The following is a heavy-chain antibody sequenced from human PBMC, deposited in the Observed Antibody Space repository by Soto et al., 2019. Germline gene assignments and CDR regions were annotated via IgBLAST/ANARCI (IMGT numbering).Heavy chain of an antibody. J-gene: IGHJ4*02. CDR2: FNPSGDYT. CDR3: VLSKFDY. CDR1: GYTFTSYY. V-gene: IGHV1-46*01. Sequence: QVQLVQSGAEVKKPGASVKVSCKASGYTFTSYYIHWVRQAPGQGLEWVGIFNPSGDYTSYPQKFQCILIFASDTSSSTVDMVLSSLRYAVAAMYYCVLSKFDYGGQGTLVTVSS. D-gene: IGHD4-4*01.